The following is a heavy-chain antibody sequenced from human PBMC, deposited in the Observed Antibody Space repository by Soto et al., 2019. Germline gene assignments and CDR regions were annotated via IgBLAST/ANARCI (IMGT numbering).Heavy chain of an antibody. CDR2: INPNSGGT. CDR3: ARDGKGDYYLLTGYYNYYGMDV. CDR1: GYSFTGYN. D-gene: IGHD3-9*01. J-gene: IGHJ6*02. V-gene: IGHV1-2*02. Sequence: ASVKVSCKASGYSFTGYNLHWVRQAPGQGLEWMGWINPNSGGTNYAQKFQGRVTMTRDTSISLAYMELSRLRSDDTAVYYCARDGKGDYYLLTGYYNYYGMDVWVQGTTGTVSS.